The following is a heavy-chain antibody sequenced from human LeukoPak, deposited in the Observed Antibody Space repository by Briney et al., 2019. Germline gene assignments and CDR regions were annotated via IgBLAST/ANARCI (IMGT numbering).Heavy chain of an antibody. CDR1: GVSSSSSY. CDR2: IFYTGDS. CDR3: ARHRFASPLDS. V-gene: IGHV4-59*08. Sequence: PSETLSLTCTVSGVSSSSSYWSWIRQPPGKGLEWIGYIFYTGDSNHNPSFKSRISISLDTSKDQISLKLSSVTAADTAVYYCARHRFASPLDSWGQGTLVTVSS. J-gene: IGHJ4*02. D-gene: IGHD2-21*01.